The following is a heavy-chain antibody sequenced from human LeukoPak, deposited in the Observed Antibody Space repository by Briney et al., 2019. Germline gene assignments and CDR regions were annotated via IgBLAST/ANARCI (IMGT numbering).Heavy chain of an antibody. V-gene: IGHV4-30-4*01. CDR2: IYYSGST. CDR3: ARDQAGVATIKGDY. Sequence: SETLSLTCTVSGGSISSGDYYWSWIRQPPGKSLEWIGYIYYSGSTYYNPSLKSRVTISVDTSKNQFSLKLSSVTAADTAVYYCARDQAGVATIKGDYWGQGTLVTVSS. D-gene: IGHD5-12*01. J-gene: IGHJ4*02. CDR1: GGSISSGDYY.